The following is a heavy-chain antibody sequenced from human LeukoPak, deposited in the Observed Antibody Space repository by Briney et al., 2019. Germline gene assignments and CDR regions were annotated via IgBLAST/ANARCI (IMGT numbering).Heavy chain of an antibody. CDR3: ARDPETKRGRDGLDY. CDR2: IKGDGSDK. CDR1: GFTFSNDW. Sequence: GGCLRLSCAASGFTFSNDWMSWVRQAPGKGLEWMASIKGDGSDKYYVDSVKGRFTISRDNAKNSMYLQMNSLRAEDTAVYYCARDPETKRGRDGLDYWGPGTLVIVSS. V-gene: IGHV3-7*01. J-gene: IGHJ4*02. D-gene: IGHD1-14*01.